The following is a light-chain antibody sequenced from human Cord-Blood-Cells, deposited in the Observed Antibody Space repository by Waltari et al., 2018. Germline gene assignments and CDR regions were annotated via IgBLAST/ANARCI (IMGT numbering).Light chain of an antibody. J-gene: IGLJ3*02. CDR1: SSDGGGYNY. CDR3: SSYTSSSTGV. CDR2: DVS. Sequence: QSALTQPASVSGSPGQSITISCPGTSSDGGGYNYVSWYQQHPGKAPKLMIYDVSKRPSGVSNRFSGSKSGNTASLTISGLQAEDEADYYCSSYTSSSTGVFGGGTKLTVL. V-gene: IGLV2-14*01.